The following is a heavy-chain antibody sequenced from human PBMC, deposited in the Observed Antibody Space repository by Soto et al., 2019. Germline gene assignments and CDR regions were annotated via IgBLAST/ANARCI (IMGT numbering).Heavy chain of an antibody. CDR1: GFTFSSYS. D-gene: IGHD6-13*01. CDR3: ARDPSSPSYYYGMDV. Sequence: GGSLRLSCAASGFTFSSYSMNWVRQAPGKGLEWVSSISSSSSYIYYADSVKGRFTISRENAKNSLYLQMNSLRAEDTAVYYCARDPSSPSYYYGMDVWGQGTTVTVSS. J-gene: IGHJ6*02. CDR2: ISSSSSYI. V-gene: IGHV3-21*01.